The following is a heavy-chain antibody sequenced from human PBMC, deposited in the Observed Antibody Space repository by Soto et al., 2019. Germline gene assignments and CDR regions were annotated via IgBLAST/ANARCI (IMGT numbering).Heavy chain of an antibody. J-gene: IGHJ6*02. CDR2: ISYDGSNK. CDR3: ASLHNYYGSGAMGYYYYGMDV. CDR1: GFTFSSYA. Sequence: RLSCAASGFTFSSYAMHWVRQAPGKGLEWVAVISYDGSNKYYADSVKGRFTISRDNSKNTLYLQMNSLRAEDTAVYYCASLHNYYGSGAMGYYYYGMDVWGQGTTVTVSS. V-gene: IGHV3-30-3*01. D-gene: IGHD3-10*01.